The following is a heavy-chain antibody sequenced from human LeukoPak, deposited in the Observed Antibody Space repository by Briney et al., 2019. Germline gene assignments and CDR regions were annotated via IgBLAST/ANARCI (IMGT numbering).Heavy chain of an antibody. V-gene: IGHV4-59*01. D-gene: IGHD6-6*01. CDR3: ARIILAARRQDWFDP. CDR2: IYYTGST. J-gene: IGHJ5*02. Sequence: SETLSLTCTVSGGSMSGYYWTWIRQAPGKGLEWIGNIYYTGSTNYSPSLKSRLTISVDTSKNQFSLMLTSVTAADTAVYYCARIILAARRQDWFDPWGQGTLVTVSS. CDR1: GGSMSGYY.